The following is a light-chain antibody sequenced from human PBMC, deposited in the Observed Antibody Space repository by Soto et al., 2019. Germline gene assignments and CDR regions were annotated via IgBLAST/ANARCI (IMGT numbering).Light chain of an antibody. CDR2: DAS. Sequence: DIQMTQSPSSLYASVGDRVTITCQARQDISYYLSWYQQKPGKAPKLLIYDASNLEKGVPSRFSVSGSETHFIFIINNLGPEYIATYYCQQYDNLPRTFGQGTKVEIK. CDR1: QDISYY. J-gene: IGKJ1*01. V-gene: IGKV1-33*01. CDR3: QQYDNLPRT.